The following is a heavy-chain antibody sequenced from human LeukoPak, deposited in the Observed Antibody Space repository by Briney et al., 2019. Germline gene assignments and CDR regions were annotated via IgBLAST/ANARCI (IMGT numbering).Heavy chain of an antibody. J-gene: IGHJ3*02. CDR1: GGSIRNYY. D-gene: IGHD3-22*01. CDR2: IYYTGST. Sequence: SETLSLTCTVSGGSIRNYYWSWVRQPPGKGLEWIGYIYYTGSTNYNPSLKSRVTISVDTSKNQFSLKLSSVSAADTAVYYCARSGLYYYDSSGWGPDAFDIWGQGTMVTVSS. V-gene: IGHV4-59*01. CDR3: ARSGLYYYDSSGWGPDAFDI.